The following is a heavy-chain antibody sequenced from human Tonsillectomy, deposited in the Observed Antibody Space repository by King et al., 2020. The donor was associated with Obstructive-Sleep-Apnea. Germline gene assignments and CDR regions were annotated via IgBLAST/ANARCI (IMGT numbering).Heavy chain of an antibody. CDR3: ARQSYCSSTSCYAPNYYYYGMDV. Sequence: QLVQSGGGLVQPGGSLRLSCAASGFTFSSYWMHWVRQAPGKGLVWVSRINSDGSSTSYADSVKGRFTISRDNAKNTLYLQMNSLGAEDTAVYYCARQSYCSSTSCYAPNYYYYGMDVWGQGTTVTVSS. D-gene: IGHD2-2*01. CDR1: GFTFSSYW. J-gene: IGHJ6*02. V-gene: IGHV3-74*02. CDR2: INSDGSST.